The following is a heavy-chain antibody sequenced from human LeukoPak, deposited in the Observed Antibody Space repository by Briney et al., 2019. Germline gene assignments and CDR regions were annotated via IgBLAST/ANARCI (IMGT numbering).Heavy chain of an antibody. V-gene: IGHV3-23*01. D-gene: IGHD3-22*01. CDR1: GFTVSSNY. CDR3: AKDLATDCYDSSGYFDY. CDR2: ISGSGGST. J-gene: IGHJ4*02. Sequence: PGGSLRLSCAASGFTVSSNYMSWVRQAPGKGLEWVSAISGSGGSTYYADSVKGRFTISRDNSKNTLYLQMNSLRAEDTAVYYCAKDLATDCYDSSGYFDYWGQGTLVTVSS.